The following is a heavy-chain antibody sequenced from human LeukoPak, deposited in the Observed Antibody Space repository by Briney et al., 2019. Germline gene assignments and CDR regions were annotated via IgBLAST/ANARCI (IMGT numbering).Heavy chain of an antibody. Sequence: GGSLRLSCAASRFTFSSYAMSWVRQAPGKGLEWVSAISGSGGSTYYADSVKGRFTISRDNSKNTLYLQMNSLRAEDTAVYYCAKGLDIVVPYYAMDVWGQGTTVTVSS. J-gene: IGHJ6*02. CDR2: ISGSGGST. D-gene: IGHD2-2*01. V-gene: IGHV3-23*01. CDR3: AKGLDIVVPYYAMDV. CDR1: RFTFSSYA.